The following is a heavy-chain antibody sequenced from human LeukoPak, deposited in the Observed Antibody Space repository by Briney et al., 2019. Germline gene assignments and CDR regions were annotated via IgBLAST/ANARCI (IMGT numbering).Heavy chain of an antibody. CDR1: GYTFTGYY. J-gene: IGHJ4*02. Sequence: ASVKVSCKASGYTFTGYYMHWVRQAPGQGLEWMGWISPNSGVTNYAQKFQGRVTMTRDTSISTAYMELSRLRSDDAAVYYCARSGYYYDSSGYLFDYWGQGTLVTVSS. CDR3: ARSGYYYDSSGYLFDY. D-gene: IGHD3-22*01. V-gene: IGHV1-2*02. CDR2: ISPNSGVT.